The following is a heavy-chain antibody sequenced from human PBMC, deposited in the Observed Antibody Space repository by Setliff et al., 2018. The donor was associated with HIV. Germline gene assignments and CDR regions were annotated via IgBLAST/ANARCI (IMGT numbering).Heavy chain of an antibody. CDR3: ARGGYYYYFGVDV. D-gene: IGHD3-16*01. V-gene: IGHV4-61*02. CDR1: GGSICSETFS. CDR2: IYTSGST. J-gene: IGHJ6*02. Sequence: SEALSLTCTVSGGSICSETFSWNWIRQPAGKGLEWIGRIYTSGSTDYTPSLKSRVTMSVDTSKNQFSLKLSSVTAADTAVYYCARGGYYYYFGVDVWGQGTTVTVSS.